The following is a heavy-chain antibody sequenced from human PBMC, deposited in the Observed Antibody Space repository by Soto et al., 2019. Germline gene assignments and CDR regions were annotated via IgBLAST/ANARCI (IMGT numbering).Heavy chain of an antibody. CDR2: ISGSGDTT. CDR3: AKDPWYDSDWFDY. Sequence: EVQLLESGGGLVQPGGSLRLSCAASKFTFSTYVMTWVRQAPGKGLEWVSTISGSGDTTYYADSVKGRFTISRDNSKNTLYLSMNSLRVEDTAVYYCAKDPWYDSDWFDYWGQGTLVTVSS. CDR1: KFTFSTYV. V-gene: IGHV3-23*01. D-gene: IGHD6-19*01. J-gene: IGHJ4*02.